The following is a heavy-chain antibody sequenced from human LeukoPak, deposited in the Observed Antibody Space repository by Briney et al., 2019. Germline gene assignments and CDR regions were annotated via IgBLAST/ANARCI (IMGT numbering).Heavy chain of an antibody. V-gene: IGHV3-33*08. CDR3: ATAIAASGNPPEY. D-gene: IGHD6-13*01. Sequence: GGSLRLSCAASGFTFSSYGMHWVRQAPGKGLEWVAIIWYDGSNKYYVDPVKGRFTISRDNSKNMLYLQMNSLRAEDTAVYYCATAIAASGNPPEYWGQGTLVTVSS. J-gene: IGHJ4*02. CDR1: GFTFSSYG. CDR2: IWYDGSNK.